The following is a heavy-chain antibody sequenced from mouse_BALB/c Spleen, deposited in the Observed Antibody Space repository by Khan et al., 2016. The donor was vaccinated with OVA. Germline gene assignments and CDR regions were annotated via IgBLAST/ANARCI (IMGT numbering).Heavy chain of an antibody. J-gene: IGHJ3*01. CDR3: ARGSYGSPFAY. D-gene: IGHD1-1*01. V-gene: IGHV1S127*01. Sequence: QVQLQQSGPELVRPGASVKMSCKASGYTFTSFWIHWVKQRPGQGLEWIGMFDPSKSETRLNQTFKDKATLNVDKSSNTAYMQLSRLTSGDSAVYYCARGSYGSPFAYWGQGTLVTVAA. CDR2: FDPSKSET. CDR1: GYTFTSFW.